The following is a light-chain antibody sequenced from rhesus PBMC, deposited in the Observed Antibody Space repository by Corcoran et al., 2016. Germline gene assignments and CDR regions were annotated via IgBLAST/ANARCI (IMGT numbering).Light chain of an antibody. V-gene: IGKV2-60*01. CDR3: MQALQTPWT. CDR2: YGS. CDR1: QSLLSSNGYNY. Sequence: DIVMTQTPLSLPVTLGEPASISCRSSQSLLSSNGYNYLNWYLQKPGQSPQLLFYYGSNRASGVPDRFSGRGSGTDFTLKIRRGEAEDVGVYYCMQALQTPWTFGQGTKVEIK. J-gene: IGKJ1*01.